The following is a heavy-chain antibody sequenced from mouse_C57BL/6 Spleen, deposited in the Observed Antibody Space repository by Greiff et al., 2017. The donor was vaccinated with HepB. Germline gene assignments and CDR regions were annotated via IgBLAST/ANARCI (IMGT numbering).Heavy chain of an antibody. V-gene: IGHV1-50*01. CDR2: IDPSDSYT. Sequence: VQLQQPGAELVKPGASVKLSCKASGYTFTSYWMQWVKQRPGQGLEWIGEIDPSDSYTNYNQKFKGKATLTVDTSSSTAYMQLSSLTSEDSAVYYCARDDVWGTGTTVTVSS. J-gene: IGHJ1*03. CDR3: ARDDV. CDR1: GYTFTSYW.